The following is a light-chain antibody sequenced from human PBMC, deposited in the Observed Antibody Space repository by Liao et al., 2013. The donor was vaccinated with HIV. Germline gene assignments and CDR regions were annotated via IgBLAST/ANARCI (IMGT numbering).Light chain of an antibody. J-gene: IGLJ3*02. CDR3: QAWDSSTVWV. CDR2: YDS. V-gene: IGLV3-21*01. Sequence: SYELTQPPSVSVAPGKTARITCGGNNIGSKSVHWYQQKPGQAPVLVIYYDSDRPSGIPERFSGSNSGNTATLTISGTQAMDEADYYCQAWDSSTVWVFGGGTKLTVL. CDR1: NIGSKS.